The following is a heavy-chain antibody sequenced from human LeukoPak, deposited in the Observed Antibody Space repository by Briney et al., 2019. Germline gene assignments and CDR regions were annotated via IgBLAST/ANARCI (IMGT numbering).Heavy chain of an antibody. V-gene: IGHV4-34*01. Sequence: PSETLSLTCAVYGGSFGGYYWSWIRQPPGKGLEWIGEINHSGSTNYNPSLKSRVTISVDTSKNQFSLKLSSVTAADTAVYYCARQGCSSTSCYPRTKRYYGMDVWGQGTTVTVSS. CDR3: ARQGCSSTSCYPRTKRYYGMDV. CDR2: INHSGST. D-gene: IGHD2-2*01. J-gene: IGHJ6*02. CDR1: GGSFGGYY.